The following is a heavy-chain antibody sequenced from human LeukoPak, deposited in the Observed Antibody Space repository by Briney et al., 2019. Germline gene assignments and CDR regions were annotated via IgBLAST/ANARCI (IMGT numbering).Heavy chain of an antibody. CDR1: GGSISSSTYY. D-gene: IGHD5-24*01. Sequence: SETLSLTCTVSGGSISSSTYYWGWVRQPPGRGLEWIGTIHYSGSSYYNPSLKSRVTISVDTSKNQFSLKLSSVTAADTAVYYCARGGRWLQMEEGIDYWGQGTLVTVSS. CDR2: IHYSGSS. CDR3: ARGGRWLQMEEGIDY. V-gene: IGHV4-39*07. J-gene: IGHJ4*02.